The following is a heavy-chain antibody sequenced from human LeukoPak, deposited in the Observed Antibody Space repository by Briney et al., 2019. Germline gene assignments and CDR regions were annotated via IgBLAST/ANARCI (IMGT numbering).Heavy chain of an antibody. CDR3: ARDPDYCSSTSCHNDY. Sequence: GASVKVSCKASGYTFTSYGISWVRQAPGQGLEWMGWISAYNGNTNYAQKLQGRVTMTTDTSTSTAYMELRSLRSDDTAVYYCARDPDYCSSTSCHNDYWGQGTLVTVSS. CDR2: ISAYNGNT. CDR1: GYTFTSYG. D-gene: IGHD2-2*01. J-gene: IGHJ4*02. V-gene: IGHV1-18*01.